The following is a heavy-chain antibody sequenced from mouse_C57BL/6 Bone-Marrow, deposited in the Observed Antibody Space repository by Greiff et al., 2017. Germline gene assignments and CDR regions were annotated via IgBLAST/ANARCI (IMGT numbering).Heavy chain of an antibody. CDR2: ILPGSGRT. J-gene: IGHJ1*03. Sequence: QVQLKESGAELLKPGASVKLSCKATGYTFTGYWIEWVKQRPGHGLEWIGEILPGSGRTNYNEKVKGKATLTADTFTNTAYIQLSSLTTEDSAIYYCARSCPSYYGNTYWYVDVWGTGTTVTVSS. D-gene: IGHD1-1*01. V-gene: IGHV1-9*01. CDR1: GYTFTGYW. CDR3: ARSCPSYYGNTYWYVDV.